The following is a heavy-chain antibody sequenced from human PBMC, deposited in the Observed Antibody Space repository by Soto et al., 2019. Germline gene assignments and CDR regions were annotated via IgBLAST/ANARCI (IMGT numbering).Heavy chain of an antibody. Sequence: QITLKGSGPTLVKPTQTLTVTCTFSGFSLSTSGAGVGWIRQSPGKAPEWLALISWKDEKRYNPGLKSRLTITKDTSKNQLVLTMTDLDPVDTFTYFCAHRYGGNYYRWYFDSCGQGTLVTVSS. CDR3: AHRYGGNYYRWYFDS. V-gene: IGHV2-5*01. CDR2: ISWKDEK. CDR1: GFSLSTSGAG. D-gene: IGHD1-26*01. J-gene: IGHJ4*01.